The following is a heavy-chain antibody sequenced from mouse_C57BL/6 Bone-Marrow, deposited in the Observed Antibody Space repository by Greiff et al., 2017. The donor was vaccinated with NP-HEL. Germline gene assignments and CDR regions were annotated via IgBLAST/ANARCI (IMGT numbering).Heavy chain of an antibody. CDR1: GYTFTSYW. D-gene: IGHD2-1*01. J-gene: IGHJ4*01. CDR2: IHPNSGST. CDR3: ARLYGNYFYYAMDY. V-gene: IGHV1-64*01. Sequence: QVQLKQSGAELVKPGASVKLSCKASGYTFTSYWMHWVKQRPGQGLEWIGMIHPNSGSTNYNEKFKSKATLTVDKSSSTAYMQLSSLTSEDSAVYYCARLYGNYFYYAMDYWGQGTSVTVSS.